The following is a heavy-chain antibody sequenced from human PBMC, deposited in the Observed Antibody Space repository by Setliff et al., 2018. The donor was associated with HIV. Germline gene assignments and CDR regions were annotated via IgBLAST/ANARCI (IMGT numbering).Heavy chain of an antibody. Sequence: GGSLRLSCAASGFTFSSYSMNWVRQAPGKGLEWVSYISSSSSTIYYADSVKGRFTISRDNAKNSLYLQMSSLRAEDTAVYYCARDGITIFGVVIDYWGQGTLVTVSS. CDR2: ISSSSSTI. CDR3: ARDGITIFGVVIDY. CDR1: GFTFSSYS. V-gene: IGHV3-48*01. J-gene: IGHJ4*02. D-gene: IGHD3-3*01.